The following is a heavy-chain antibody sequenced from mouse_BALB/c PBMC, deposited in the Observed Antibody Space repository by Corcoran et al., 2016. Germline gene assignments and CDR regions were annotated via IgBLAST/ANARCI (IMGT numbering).Heavy chain of an antibody. CDR2: INTYTGEP. CDR1: GYTFTNYG. Sequence: QIQLVQSGPELKKPGETVKISCKASGYTFTNYGMNWVKQAPGKGLKWMGWINTYTGEPTYADDFKGRFAFSLETSASTAYLQINNFKNEDTATYFCATGTYFDVWGAGTTVTVSS. V-gene: IGHV9-3-1*01. J-gene: IGHJ1*01. D-gene: IGHD4-1*01. CDR3: ATGTYFDV.